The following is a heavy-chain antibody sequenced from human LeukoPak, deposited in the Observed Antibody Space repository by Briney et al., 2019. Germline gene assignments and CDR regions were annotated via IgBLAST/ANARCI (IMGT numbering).Heavy chain of an antibody. CDR1: GGSFSGYY. Sequence: SETLSLTCAVYGGSFSGYYWSWIRQPPGKGLEWIGEINHSGSTNYNPSLKSRVTISVDTSKNQFSLKLSSVTAADTAVYYCARGPRGGDSNVWFDPWGQGTLVTVSP. D-gene: IGHD2-21*01. J-gene: IGHJ5*02. CDR3: ARGPRGGDSNVWFDP. CDR2: INHSGST. V-gene: IGHV4-34*01.